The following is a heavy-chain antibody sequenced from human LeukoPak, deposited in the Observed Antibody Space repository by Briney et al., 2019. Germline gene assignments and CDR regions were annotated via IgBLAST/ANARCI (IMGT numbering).Heavy chain of an antibody. D-gene: IGHD3-22*01. CDR3: ARDKRMGYHDSSGYYLDAFDI. J-gene: IGHJ3*02. CDR2: ISSSSSYI. Sequence: GGSLRLSCAASGFTFSSYSMNWVRQAPGKGLEWVSSISSSSSYIYYADSVKGRFTISRDNAKNSLYLQMNSLRAEDTAVYYCARDKRMGYHDSSGYYLDAFDIWGQGTMVTVSS. V-gene: IGHV3-21*01. CDR1: GFTFSSYS.